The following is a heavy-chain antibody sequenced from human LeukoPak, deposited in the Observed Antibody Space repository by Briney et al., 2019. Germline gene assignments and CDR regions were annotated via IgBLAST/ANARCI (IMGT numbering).Heavy chain of an antibody. CDR1: GFTFSNYY. J-gene: IGHJ5*02. CDR2: INSDGGGA. D-gene: IGHD4-17*01. Sequence: GGSLRLSCVASGFTFSNYYMHWVRQGPGKGLVWVSRINSDGGGADYADSVKGRFTISRDNARNTLFLQMNSLRAEDTAVYYCATVITWGQGTLVTVSS. CDR3: ATVIT. V-gene: IGHV3-74*01.